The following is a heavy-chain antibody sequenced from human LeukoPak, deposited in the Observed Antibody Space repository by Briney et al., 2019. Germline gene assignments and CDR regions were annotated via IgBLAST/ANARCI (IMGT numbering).Heavy chain of an antibody. Sequence: PSETLSLTCTVSGGSISSSSYYWGWLRQPPGKGLEWIGSIYYSGSTYYNPSLKSRVTLSVDTSKDQFSLKLSSVTAADTAVYYCGTQAAGTDPDYWGQGTLVTVSS. CDR1: GGSISSSSYY. D-gene: IGHD6-13*01. CDR2: IYYSGST. CDR3: GTQAAGTDPDY. J-gene: IGHJ4*02. V-gene: IGHV4-39*01.